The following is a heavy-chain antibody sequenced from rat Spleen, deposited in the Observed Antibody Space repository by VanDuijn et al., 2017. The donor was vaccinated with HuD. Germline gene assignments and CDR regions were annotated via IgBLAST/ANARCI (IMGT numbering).Heavy chain of an antibody. J-gene: IGHJ2*01. CDR2: IWNDGGS. CDR3: VRSGYTFDY. D-gene: IGHD1-2*01. CDR1: GFSLTNYG. V-gene: IGHV2-16*01. Sequence: QVQLKESGPGLVQPSQTLSLTCTVSGFSLTNYGVSWVRQPPGKGLEWIGAIWNDGGSAYNSTLKSRLSISRDTSKSQVLLKKNSLQTEDTAMYFCVRSGYTFDYWGQGVMVTVSS.